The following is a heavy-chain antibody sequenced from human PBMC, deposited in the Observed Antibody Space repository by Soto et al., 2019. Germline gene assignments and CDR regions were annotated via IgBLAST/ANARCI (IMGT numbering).Heavy chain of an antibody. J-gene: IGHJ3*01. CDR2: THYRSKWFH. CDR1: VDIVSSDITS. Sequence: SQTLSLTCAISVDIVSSDITSWNWIRQSPSRGLEWLGRTHYRSKWFHDYAASVKSRITINPDTSKNQFSLELNSMTPEDTAVYYCARGNALDVWGQGTVVTVSS. D-gene: IGHD3-10*01. CDR3: ARGNALDV. V-gene: IGHV6-1*01.